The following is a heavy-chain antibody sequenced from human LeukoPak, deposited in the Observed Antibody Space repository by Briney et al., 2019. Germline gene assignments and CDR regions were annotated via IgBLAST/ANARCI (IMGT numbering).Heavy chain of an antibody. D-gene: IGHD2-2*01. CDR2: INTDSSDI. V-gene: IGHV3-21*05. Sequence: GGSLRLSCAASGFTFSRYAMNWVRQAPGKGLQWVSYINTDSSDIHYADSVKGRFTVPRDNARNTLYLQLSSLRAEDSAVYYCARDTFQPGLIDSWGQGTLVTVSS. CDR3: ARDTFQPGLIDS. CDR1: GFTFSRYA. J-gene: IGHJ4*02.